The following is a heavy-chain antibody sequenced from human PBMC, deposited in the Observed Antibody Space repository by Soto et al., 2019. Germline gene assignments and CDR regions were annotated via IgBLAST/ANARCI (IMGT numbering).Heavy chain of an antibody. CDR3: ARVDRGTATTVVDDFDI. J-gene: IGHJ3*02. CDR2: MSHSGGT. V-gene: IGHV4-34*01. D-gene: IGHD1-7*01. Sequence: QVQLQQWGAGLLKPSETLSLTCAVYGGFVTSGSYYWSWIRQPPGKGLEWIGEMSHSGGTHFNPSIQSRVTISVDTSKNQFTLTMSSVTAADTALYYCARVDRGTATTVVDDFDIWGPGTLVTVSS. CDR1: GGFVTSGSYY.